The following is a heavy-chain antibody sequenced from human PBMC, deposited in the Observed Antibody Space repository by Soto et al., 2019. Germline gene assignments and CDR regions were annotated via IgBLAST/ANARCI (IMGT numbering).Heavy chain of an antibody. J-gene: IGHJ6*02. CDR1: GGSISSYY. CDR2: IYYSGST. V-gene: IGHV4-59*01. Sequence: SETPSLTCTVSGGSISSYYWSWIRQPPGKGLEWIGYIYYSGSTNYNPSLKSRVTISVDTSKNQFSLKLSSVTAADTAVYYCARDRYYYDSSGYSLLYYYYYGMDVWGQRTTVTVSS. D-gene: IGHD3-22*01. CDR3: ARDRYYYDSSGYSLLYYYYYGMDV.